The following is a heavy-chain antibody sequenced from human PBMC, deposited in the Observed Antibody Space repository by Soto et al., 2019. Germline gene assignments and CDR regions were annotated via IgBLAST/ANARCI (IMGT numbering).Heavy chain of an antibody. CDR2: VSGSDDST. CDR3: AKRCNSSTFDY. D-gene: IGHD6-6*01. J-gene: IGHJ4*02. CDR1: GFTFSSYA. V-gene: IGHV3-23*01. Sequence: EVQLLDSGGCLVQPGASLRLDCAASGFTFSSYAMSWVRHAPGKGLEWVSVVSGSDDSTYYADSVKGRFTISRDNSKNTLYLQMNSLRDEDTAVYYCAKRCNSSTFDYWGQGTLVTVSS.